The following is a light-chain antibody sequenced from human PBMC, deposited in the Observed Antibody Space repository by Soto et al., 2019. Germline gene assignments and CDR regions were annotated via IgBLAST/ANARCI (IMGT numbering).Light chain of an antibody. CDR1: QSLSSSY. J-gene: IGKJ2*01. CDR3: QQYGSSPPYA. V-gene: IGKV3-20*01. Sequence: EIVLTQSPGTLSLSPGERATLSCRASQSLSSSYLAWYQQKPGQAPRLLIYGASNRATGIPDRFSGSGSGTDFTLTISRLDPEDSAVYYCQQYGSSPPYAFGQGTKLEIK. CDR2: GAS.